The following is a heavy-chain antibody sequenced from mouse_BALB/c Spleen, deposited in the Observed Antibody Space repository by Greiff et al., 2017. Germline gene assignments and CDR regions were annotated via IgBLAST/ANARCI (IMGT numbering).Heavy chain of an antibody. CDR1: GYTFSSYW. CDR3: ARGGYDGYYWYFDV. CDR2: ILPGSGST. Sequence: QVQLQQSGAELMKPGASVKISCKATGYTFSSYWIEWVKQRPGHGLEWIGEILPGSGSTNYNEKFKGKATFTADTSSNTAYMQLSSLTSEDSAVYYCARGGYDGYYWYFDVWGAGTTVTVSS. J-gene: IGHJ1*01. V-gene: IGHV1-9*01. D-gene: IGHD2-3*01.